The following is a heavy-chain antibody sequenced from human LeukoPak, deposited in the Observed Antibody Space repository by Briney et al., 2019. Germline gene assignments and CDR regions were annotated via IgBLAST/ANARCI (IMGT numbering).Heavy chain of an antibody. CDR2: IYYSGST. D-gene: IGHD2-15*01. V-gene: IGHV4-59*12. CDR3: ARYDTGGSCFGY. J-gene: IGHJ4*02. Sequence: SETLSLTCTVSGGSISTYYWSWIRQSPGKGLECIGYIYYSGSTYYNPSLKSRVTVSVDTSKNQFSLKLSSVTAADTAVYYCARYDTGGSCFGYWGQGTLVTVSS. CDR1: GGSISTYY.